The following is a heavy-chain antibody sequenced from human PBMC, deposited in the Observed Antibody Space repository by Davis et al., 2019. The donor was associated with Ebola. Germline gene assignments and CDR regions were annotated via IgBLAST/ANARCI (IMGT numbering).Heavy chain of an antibody. D-gene: IGHD1-26*01. V-gene: IGHV3-48*01. Sequence: GESLKISCAASGFTFSSYSMNWVRQAPGKGLEWVSYISSSSSTIYYADSVKGRFTISRDNAKNSLYLQMSSLRAEDTAVHYCARRGGKWELLNFDYWGQGTLVTVSS. CDR1: GFTFSSYS. CDR2: ISSSSSTI. CDR3: ARRGGKWELLNFDY. J-gene: IGHJ4*02.